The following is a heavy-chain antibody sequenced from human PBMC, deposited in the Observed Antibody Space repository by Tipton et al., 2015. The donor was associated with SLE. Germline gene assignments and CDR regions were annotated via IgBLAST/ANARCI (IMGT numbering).Heavy chain of an antibody. D-gene: IGHD6-13*01. CDR2: IYHSGNT. CDR3: ASGVGYSSSWSTRDAFDI. CDR1: GGSISSYY. Sequence: TLSLTCTVSGGSISSYYWSWIRQPPGKGLEWIGSIYHSGNTYYNPSLKSRVTISVDTSKNQFSLKLGSVTAADTAVYYCASGVGYSSSWSTRDAFDIWGQGTMVTVSS. V-gene: IGHV4-59*08. J-gene: IGHJ3*02.